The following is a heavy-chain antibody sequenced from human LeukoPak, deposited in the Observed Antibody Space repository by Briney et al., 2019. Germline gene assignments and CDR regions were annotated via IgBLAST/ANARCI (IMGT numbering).Heavy chain of an antibody. V-gene: IGHV3-23*01. D-gene: IGHD5-18*01. CDR2: VGGSGGST. CDR1: GFTFSSHA. CDR3: GKRDRESYNYYYPAF. J-gene: IGHJ4*02. Sequence: GESLTLSCAASGFTFSSHAMSWVRQAPGKGLEWVSSVGGSGGSTFYADSVRGRFTISRDNSKNTLYLQMNSTRPDDTAVYYCGKRDRESYNYYYPAFWGQGTLVTVSS.